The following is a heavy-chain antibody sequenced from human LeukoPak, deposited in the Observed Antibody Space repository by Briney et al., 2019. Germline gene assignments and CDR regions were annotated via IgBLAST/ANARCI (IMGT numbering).Heavy chain of an antibody. J-gene: IGHJ4*02. Sequence: GGSLRLSCAASGFTFSSYWMTWVRQAPGKGLEWVANIKQDGSEKYYVDSVKGRFTISRDTAKNSLYLQMNSLRAEDTAVYYCARGPNFSSSTSCYATGFDYWGQGTLVTVSS. CDR1: GFTFSSYW. CDR2: IKQDGSEK. CDR3: ARGPNFSSSTSCYATGFDY. V-gene: IGHV3-7*01. D-gene: IGHD2-2*01.